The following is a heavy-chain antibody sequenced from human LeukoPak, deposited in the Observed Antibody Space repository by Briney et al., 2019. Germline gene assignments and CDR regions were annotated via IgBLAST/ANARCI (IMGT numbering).Heavy chain of an antibody. CDR1: GFTFSSYS. J-gene: IGHJ4*02. CDR3: ARGTYDSSGFYFDY. D-gene: IGHD3-22*01. CDR2: ISSSSRSTI. V-gene: IGHV3-48*01. Sequence: GGSLRLSCAASGFTFSSYSMNWVRQAPGKGLEWVSYISSSSRSTIYYADSVKGRFTISRDNAKSSLYLQMNSLRAGDTAVYYCARGTYDSSGFYFDYWGQGTLVTVSS.